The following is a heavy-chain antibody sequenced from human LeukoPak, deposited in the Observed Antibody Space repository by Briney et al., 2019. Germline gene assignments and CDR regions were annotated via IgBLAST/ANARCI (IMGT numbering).Heavy chain of an antibody. V-gene: IGHV3-7*01. Sequence: GGSLRLSCAASGLTLSDHWMSWVRQAPGEGLGGGAHRKGDGSEQYYVDSVKGRFTVSRDNAKNIVYLQMNSLRVEDTAVYYCARGHTILDPRGQGTLVTVSS. CDR2: RKGDGSEQ. CDR1: GLTLSDHW. J-gene: IGHJ5*02. CDR3: ARGHTILDP.